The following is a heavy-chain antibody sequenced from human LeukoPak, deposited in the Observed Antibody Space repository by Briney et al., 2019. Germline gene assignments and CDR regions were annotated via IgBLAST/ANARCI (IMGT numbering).Heavy chain of an antibody. Sequence: ALVKVSCKASGGTFSSYAISWVRQAPGQGLEWMGGVIPIFGTTNYAQKFQGRVTITADESTSTAYMELSRLRSEDTAMYYCARVGYYYDSSGYQYYFDYWGQGTLVTVSS. CDR1: GGTFSSYA. CDR3: ARVGYYYDSSGYQYYFDY. V-gene: IGHV1-69*13. J-gene: IGHJ4*02. D-gene: IGHD3-22*01. CDR2: VIPIFGTT.